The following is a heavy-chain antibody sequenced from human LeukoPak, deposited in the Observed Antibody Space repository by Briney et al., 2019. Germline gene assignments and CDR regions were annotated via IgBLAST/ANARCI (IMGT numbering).Heavy chain of an antibody. D-gene: IGHD3-10*01. Sequence: SETLSLTCTVSSGSISTSNYYWSWIRQPPGKGLEWIGYIYYSGSTNYNPSLKSRVTISVDTSKNQFSLKLSSVTAADTAVYYCARVPPESSGFDPWGQGTLVTVSS. V-gene: IGHV4-61*01. CDR3: ARVPPESSGFDP. CDR1: SGSISTSNYY. CDR2: IYYSGST. J-gene: IGHJ5*02.